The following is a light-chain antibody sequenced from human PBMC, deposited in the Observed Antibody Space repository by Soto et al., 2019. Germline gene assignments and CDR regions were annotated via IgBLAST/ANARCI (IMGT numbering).Light chain of an antibody. CDR2: GSF. Sequence: EIVMTQSPATLSVSPGEIATLSCGASQSVSSNLAWYQQKPGQAPRLLIHGSFTRATGIPARFSGSGSGTDFTLTISSLEPEDFAVYYCQQRSNWPPITFGQGTRLEIK. J-gene: IGKJ5*01. V-gene: IGKV3-11*01. CDR1: QSVSSN. CDR3: QQRSNWPPIT.